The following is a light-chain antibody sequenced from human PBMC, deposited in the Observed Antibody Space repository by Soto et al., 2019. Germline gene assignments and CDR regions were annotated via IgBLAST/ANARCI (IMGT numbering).Light chain of an antibody. CDR3: SSYTTAYTQV. Sequence: QSVLGQPASVSGSPGQSITISCTGTSNDVGYYNYVSWYQQHPGQAPKLMISEVTTRPSGVSDRFSGSKSGNTASLTISRLQAEDEAHYYCSSYTTAYTQVFGGGTKVTV. CDR2: EVT. J-gene: IGLJ3*02. CDR1: SNDVGYYNY. V-gene: IGLV2-14*01.